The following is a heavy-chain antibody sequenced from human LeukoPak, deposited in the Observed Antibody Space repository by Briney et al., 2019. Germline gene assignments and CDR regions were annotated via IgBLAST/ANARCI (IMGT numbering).Heavy chain of an antibody. CDR1: GGSISSYY. V-gene: IGHV4-59*01. CDR2: IYYSGNT. J-gene: IGHJ5*02. D-gene: IGHD3/OR15-3a*01. CDR3: ARRGNNFLTGHDT. Sequence: SETLSLTCTVSGGSISSYYWSWIRQPPGKGLEWIGDIYYSGNTKYKPSLKSRVTISVDTAKNQFSLKVTSVTTADTAVYYCARRGNNFLTGHDTWGQGTLVTVSS.